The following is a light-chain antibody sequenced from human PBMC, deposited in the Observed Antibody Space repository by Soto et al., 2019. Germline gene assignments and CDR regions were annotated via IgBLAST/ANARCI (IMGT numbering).Light chain of an antibody. CDR2: EVS. Sequence: QSALTQPPSASGSPGQSVTISCTGTSSDIGGYNYVSWYQQHPGKAPKLIIYEVSKRPSGVPDRFSGSKSGNTASLTVSGLQAADEADYHCSSYTGSYSLIFGGGTKVTVL. CDR1: SSDIGGYNY. J-gene: IGLJ2*01. CDR3: SSYTGSYSLI. V-gene: IGLV2-8*01.